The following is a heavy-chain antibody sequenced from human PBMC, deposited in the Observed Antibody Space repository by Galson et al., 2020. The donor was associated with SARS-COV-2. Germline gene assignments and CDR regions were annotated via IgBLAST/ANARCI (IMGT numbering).Heavy chain of an antibody. V-gene: IGHV3-21*01. J-gene: IGHJ4*02. CDR1: GFTFSSYS. CDR3: ARDSPSPQYYYDSSGYYVDY. D-gene: IGHD3-22*01. Sequence: GESLKISCAASGFTFSSYSMNWVRQAPGKGLEWVSSISSSSSYIYYADSVTGRFTISRDNAKNSLYLQMNSLRAEDTAVYYCARDSPSPQYYYDSSGYYVDYWGQGTLVTVSS. CDR2: ISSSSSYI.